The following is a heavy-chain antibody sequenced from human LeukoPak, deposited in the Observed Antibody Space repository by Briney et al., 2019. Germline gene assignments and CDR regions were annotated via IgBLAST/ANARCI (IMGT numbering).Heavy chain of an antibody. Sequence: GGSLRLSCAASGFTFSYYSMHWVRQAPGKGLEWVSSISSSSSYIYYADSLKGRFTISRDNAKNSLYLQMNSLRAADTAVYYCAAALNTAMVPDYWGQGTLVTVSS. J-gene: IGHJ4*02. CDR2: ISSSSSYI. V-gene: IGHV3-21*01. CDR3: AAALNTAMVPDY. D-gene: IGHD5-18*01. CDR1: GFTFSYYS.